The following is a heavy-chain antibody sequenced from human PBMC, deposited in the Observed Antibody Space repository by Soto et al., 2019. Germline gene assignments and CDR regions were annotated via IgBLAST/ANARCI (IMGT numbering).Heavy chain of an antibody. CDR1: GGSISSYY. CDR2: IYYSGNT. J-gene: IGHJ5*02. CDR3: ARGFRGGWFDP. D-gene: IGHD2-15*01. Sequence: SETLSLTCTVSGGSISSYYWGWIRQPPGKGLEWIAYIYYSGNTNYNPSLKSRVTISVDTSKNQFSLKLSSVTAADTAVYYCARGFRGGWFDPWGQGTLVTVSS. V-gene: IGHV4-59*01.